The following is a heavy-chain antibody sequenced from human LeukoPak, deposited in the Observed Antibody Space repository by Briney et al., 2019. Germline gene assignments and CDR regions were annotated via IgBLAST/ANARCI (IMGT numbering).Heavy chain of an antibody. J-gene: IGHJ5*02. CDR1: GFTFPSYG. V-gene: IGHV3-33*06. CDR3: AKDLSYGSLWFDP. CDR2: IWYDGSRT. Sequence: GGSLRLSCAASGFTFPSYGMQWVRQAPGKGLEWVALIWYDGSRTNYVDSVMGRFTISRDSSKNTLYLQMDNLRVEDTAVYFCAKDLSYGSLWFDPWGQGTLVTVSS. D-gene: IGHD3-10*01.